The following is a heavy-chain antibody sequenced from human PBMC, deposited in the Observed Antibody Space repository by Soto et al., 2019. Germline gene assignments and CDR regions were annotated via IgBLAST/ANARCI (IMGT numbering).Heavy chain of an antibody. J-gene: IGHJ6*02. D-gene: IGHD2-8*01. Sequence: PGGSLRLSCAASAFSFNAYYMSWIRQAPGKELECVSYISFNGDVTRYSDSVEGRFTGSRDNAKKSLYLQMNSLRVEDTAVYYCARENGHPGHNYAMDVWGQGTTVTVSS. CDR1: AFSFNAYY. V-gene: IGHV3-11*01. CDR3: ARENGHPGHNYAMDV. CDR2: ISFNGDVT.